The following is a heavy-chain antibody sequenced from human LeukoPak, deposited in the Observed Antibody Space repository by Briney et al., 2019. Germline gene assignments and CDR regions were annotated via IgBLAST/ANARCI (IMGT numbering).Heavy chain of an antibody. CDR3: ARARSYYGSGPDVFDL. CDR1: GFTFSTYS. V-gene: IGHV3-21*01. Sequence: PGGSLRLSCAASGFTFSTYSMDWVRQAPGKGLECVSSISTASSYIYYADSVKGRFTISRDNAKNSLSLQMNSLRAEDTAVYYCARARSYYGSGPDVFDLWGQGTMVTVSS. D-gene: IGHD3-10*01. CDR2: ISTASSYI. J-gene: IGHJ3*01.